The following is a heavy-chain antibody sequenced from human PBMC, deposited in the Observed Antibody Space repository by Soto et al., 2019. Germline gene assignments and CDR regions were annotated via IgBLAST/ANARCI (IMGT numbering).Heavy chain of an antibody. V-gene: IGHV3-23*01. CDR2: ISGSGGYT. CDR3: AKRFRGVLLNPEVD. J-gene: IGHJ4*02. Sequence: EVQLLESGGDLVQPGGSLRLSCVASGLTFSSYAMSWVRQAPGKGLEWVSVISGSGGYTDYADSVKGRFTISRDNSKNTLCLQMNSLRAEDTALYYCAKRFRGVLLNPEVDWGQGTLVTVSS. CDR1: GLTFSSYA. D-gene: IGHD3-10*01.